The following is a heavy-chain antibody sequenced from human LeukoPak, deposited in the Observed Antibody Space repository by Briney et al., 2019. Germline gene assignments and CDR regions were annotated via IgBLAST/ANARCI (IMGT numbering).Heavy chain of an antibody. CDR1: GFSLGNYA. J-gene: IGHJ3*01. D-gene: IGHD4-23*01. Sequence: GGSLRLSCAASGFSLGNYAMGWDRQAPGEGLEWVSEISGSGLVTFYADSVQGRFTISRDGSKTLYFLQMHSLRGEDTAVYYCAKATTVVTLDNAFDLWGPGTLVTVSS. V-gene: IGHV3-23*01. CDR3: AKATTVVTLDNAFDL. CDR2: ISGSGLVT.